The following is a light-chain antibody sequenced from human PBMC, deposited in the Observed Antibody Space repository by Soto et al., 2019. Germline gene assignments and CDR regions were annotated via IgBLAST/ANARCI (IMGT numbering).Light chain of an antibody. J-gene: IGKJ3*01. Sequence: EIVLTQSPGTLSLSPGEGATLSCRASQSVSSSYLAWYQQKPGQAPRLLIYGASSRATGIPDRFSGSGSGTDFTLTISRLXXXXXXXXXCQQYANSPLTFGPGTKVXIK. CDR1: QSVSSSY. CDR3: QQYANSPLT. V-gene: IGKV3-20*01. CDR2: GAS.